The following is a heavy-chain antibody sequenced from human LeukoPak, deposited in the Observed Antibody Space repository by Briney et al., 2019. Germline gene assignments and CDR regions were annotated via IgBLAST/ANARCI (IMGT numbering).Heavy chain of an antibody. Sequence: SVKVSCKASGGTFSSYAISWVRQAPGQGLEWMGGIIPIFGTANYAQRFQGRVTITTDESTSTAYMELSSLRSEDTAVYYCARGKSYDFWSGYYGMDVWGKGTTVTVSS. D-gene: IGHD3-3*01. CDR3: ARGKSYDFWSGYYGMDV. V-gene: IGHV1-69*05. CDR2: IIPIFGTA. J-gene: IGHJ6*04. CDR1: GGTFSSYA.